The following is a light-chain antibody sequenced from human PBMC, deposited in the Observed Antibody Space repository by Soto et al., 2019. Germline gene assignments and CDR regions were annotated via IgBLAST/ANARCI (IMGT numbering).Light chain of an antibody. V-gene: IGKV3-15*01. CDR2: GAS. J-gene: IGKJ1*01. CDR3: QQYGSSWRT. Sequence: IVMTQSPATLSVSPWERATLSCRASQSVSSNLAWYQQKPGQAPRLLIYGASTRATGIPARFSGSGSGTDFTLTISRLEPEDFAVYYCQQYGSSWRTFGQGTKVDIK. CDR1: QSVSSN.